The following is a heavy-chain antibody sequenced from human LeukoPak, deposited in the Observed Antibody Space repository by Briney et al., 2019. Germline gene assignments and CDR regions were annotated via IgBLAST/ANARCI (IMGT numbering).Heavy chain of an antibody. J-gene: IGHJ4*02. CDR1: GFTFSNSA. D-gene: IGHD2-8*01. CDR2: LSDTGDSR. Sequence: GGSLRLSCEASGFTFSNSAMSWVRQAPGKGLEWVSSLSDTGDSRHYADSVKGRFTISRDSARSALYLQMNSLRAEDTAVYYCAKGDCASGSCYFDDWGQGSQVTGSS. CDR3: AKGDCASGSCYFDD. V-gene: IGHV3-23*01.